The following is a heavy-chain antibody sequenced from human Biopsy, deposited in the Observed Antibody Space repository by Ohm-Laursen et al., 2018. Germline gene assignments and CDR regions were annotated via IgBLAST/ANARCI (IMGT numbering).Heavy chain of an antibody. Sequence: TLSLTCIVSRASISNGGYFWSWVRQRPGKGLEWIGHIYNSGNTYYHPSLQSRVTISIDTSKTQFSLRLASVTAADTALYYCTRAGGGKIYGLWGQGTLVTVSS. CDR3: TRAGGGKIYGL. CDR2: IYNSGNT. V-gene: IGHV4-31*03. CDR1: RASISNGGYF. D-gene: IGHD3-16*01. J-gene: IGHJ4*02.